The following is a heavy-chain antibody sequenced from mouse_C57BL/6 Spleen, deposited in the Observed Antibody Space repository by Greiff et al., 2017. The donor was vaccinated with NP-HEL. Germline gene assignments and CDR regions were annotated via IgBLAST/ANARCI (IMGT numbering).Heavy chain of an antibody. CDR3: ARGTFAY. Sequence: QVQLQQPGAELVRPGSSVKLSCKASGYTFTSYWMHWVKQRPIQGLEWIGNIYPSDSETHYNQKFKDKATLTVDKSSSTAYMQLSSLASEDSAVYYCARGTFAYWGQGTLVTVSA. D-gene: IGHD3-3*01. CDR1: GYTFTSYW. CDR2: IYPSDSET. J-gene: IGHJ3*01. V-gene: IGHV1-52*01.